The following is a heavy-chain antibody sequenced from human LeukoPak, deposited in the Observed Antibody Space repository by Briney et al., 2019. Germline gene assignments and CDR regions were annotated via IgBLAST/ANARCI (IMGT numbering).Heavy chain of an antibody. Sequence: TGGSLRLSCAASGFTFSSYAMSWVRQAPGKGLEWVSAISGSGGSTYYADSVKGRFTISRDNSKNTLYLQMNSLRAEDTAVYYCAKAEFYDFWSGYYSDYWGQGTLVTASS. CDR2: ISGSGGST. J-gene: IGHJ4*02. CDR3: AKAEFYDFWSGYYSDY. D-gene: IGHD3-3*01. V-gene: IGHV3-23*01. CDR1: GFTFSSYA.